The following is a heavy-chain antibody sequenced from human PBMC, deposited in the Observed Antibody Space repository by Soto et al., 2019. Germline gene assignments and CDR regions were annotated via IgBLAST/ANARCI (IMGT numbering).Heavy chain of an antibody. Sequence: SETLSLTCTVSGGSISSGGYYWSWIRQHPGKGLEWIGYIYYSGSTYYNPSLKSRVTISVDTSKNQFSLKLSSVTAADMAVYYCARGGGTSIVVVVAAATGLDAFGIWGQGTMVTVSS. J-gene: IGHJ3*02. CDR2: IYYSGST. D-gene: IGHD2-15*01. CDR3: ARGGGTSIVVVVAAATGLDAFGI. CDR1: GGSISSGGYY. V-gene: IGHV4-31*03.